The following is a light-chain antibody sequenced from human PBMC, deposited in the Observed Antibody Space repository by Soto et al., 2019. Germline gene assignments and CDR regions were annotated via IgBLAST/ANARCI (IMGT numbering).Light chain of an antibody. Sequence: QSALTQPASVSGSPGQSITISCTGTSSDIGDYKYVSWYKQHPGKAPKLMIYDVSNRPSGVSNRFSGSKSGNTASLTISGLQAEDEADYYCSSYPDSSFVIFGGGTKLTVL. CDR2: DVS. J-gene: IGLJ2*01. V-gene: IGLV2-14*03. CDR3: SSYPDSSFVI. CDR1: SSDIGDYKY.